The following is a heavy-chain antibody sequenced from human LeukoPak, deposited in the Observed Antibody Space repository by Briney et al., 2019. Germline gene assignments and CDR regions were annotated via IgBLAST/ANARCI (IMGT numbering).Heavy chain of an antibody. Sequence: GGTLRLSCAASGFIFNRYGMSWVRQAPGKGLEWVSAISGSGGTTYYADSVKGRFTISRDNSKNTVYLQINSLRAEDTAVYYCAKDHLPGIVVADRDYWGQGTLVTVSS. V-gene: IGHV3-23*01. D-gene: IGHD6-19*01. CDR2: ISGSGGTT. J-gene: IGHJ4*02. CDR1: GFIFNRYG. CDR3: AKDHLPGIVVADRDY.